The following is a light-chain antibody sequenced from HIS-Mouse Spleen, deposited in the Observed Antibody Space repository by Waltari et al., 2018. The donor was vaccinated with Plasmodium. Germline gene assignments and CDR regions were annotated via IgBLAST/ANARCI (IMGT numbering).Light chain of an antibody. CDR3: SSYAGSNNYV. V-gene: IGLV2-8*01. CDR1: SSDVGGYNY. J-gene: IGLJ1*01. CDR2: EVS. Sequence: QSALTQPPSASGSPGQSVTISCTGPSSDVGGYNYVSWYQPPPGKSPTLLIYEVSKRPSGVPDRFSGSKSGNPASLTVSGLQAEDEADYYCSSYAGSNNYVFGTGTKVTVL.